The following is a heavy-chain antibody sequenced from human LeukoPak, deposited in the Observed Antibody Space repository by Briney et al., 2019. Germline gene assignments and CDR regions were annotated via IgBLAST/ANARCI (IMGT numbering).Heavy chain of an antibody. J-gene: IGHJ4*02. CDR3: ARGAYSSGSYYFDH. V-gene: IGHV1-8*03. D-gene: IGHD6-19*01. CDR1: GYTFTSYD. Sequence: ASVKVSCKASGYTFTSYDINWVRQATGQGLEWMGWMNPNSGNTGYAQKFQGRVTITRNTSISTAYMELSSLRSEDTAVYYCARGAYSSGSYYFDHWGQGTLVTVSS. CDR2: MNPNSGNT.